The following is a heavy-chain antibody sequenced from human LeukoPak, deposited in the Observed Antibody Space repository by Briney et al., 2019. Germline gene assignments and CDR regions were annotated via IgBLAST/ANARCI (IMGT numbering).Heavy chain of an antibody. D-gene: IGHD1-1*01. J-gene: IGHJ4*02. V-gene: IGHV4-59*01. CDR2: IYYSGTT. CDR1: GGCISGYF. Sequence: SETLFLTCAVCGGCISGYFWGWIRQPPGKGLEWIGYIYYSGTTNYNPSLKGRVTISVDTSKNQFSLNLRSVTAADTAVYFCVKVGTGTIDYWGQGTLVTVSS. CDR3: VKVGTGTIDY.